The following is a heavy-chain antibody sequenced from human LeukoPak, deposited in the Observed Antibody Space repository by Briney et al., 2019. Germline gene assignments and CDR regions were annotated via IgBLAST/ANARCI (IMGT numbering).Heavy chain of an antibody. J-gene: IGHJ5*02. CDR3: ARAPSGSYYEPANWFDP. V-gene: IGHV3-74*01. D-gene: IGHD1-26*01. Sequence: GGSLRLSCAASGFTLSSYWMHWVRQAPGKGLVWVSRINSDGSSTSYADSVKGRFTISRDNAKNTLYLQMNSLRAEDRAVYYCARAPSGSYYEPANWFDPWGQGTLVTFSS. CDR2: INSDGSST. CDR1: GFTLSSYW.